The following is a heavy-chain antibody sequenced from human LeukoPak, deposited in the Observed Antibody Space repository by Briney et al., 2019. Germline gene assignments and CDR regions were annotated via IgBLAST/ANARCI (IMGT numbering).Heavy chain of an antibody. J-gene: IGHJ4*02. D-gene: IGHD3-22*01. CDR2: IYYSGGT. V-gene: IGHV4-59*06. Sequence: SETLSLTCTVSGGSISSYYWSWIRQPPGKGLEWIGYIYYSGGTYYNPSLKSRVTISVDTSKNQFSLKLSSVTAADTAVYYCASTYYYEYYFDYWGQGTLVTVSS. CDR3: ASTYYYEYYFDY. CDR1: GGSISSYY.